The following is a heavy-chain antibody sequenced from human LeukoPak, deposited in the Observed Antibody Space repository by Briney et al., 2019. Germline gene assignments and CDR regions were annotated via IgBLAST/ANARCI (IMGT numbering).Heavy chain of an antibody. CDR2: INPNSGGT. V-gene: IGHV1-2*02. CDR1: GYTFTGYY. D-gene: IGHD6-19*01. CDR3: ARDWVAGPDPYFQH. J-gene: IGHJ1*01. Sequence: ASVKVSCKASGYTFTGYYMHWVRQAPGQGLEWMGWINPNSGGTNYAQKFQGRVTMTRDTSISTAYMELSRLRSDDTAVYYCARDWVAGPDPYFQHWGQGTLVTVSS.